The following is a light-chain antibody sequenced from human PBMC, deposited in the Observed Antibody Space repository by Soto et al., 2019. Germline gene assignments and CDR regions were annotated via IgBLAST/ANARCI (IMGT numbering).Light chain of an antibody. Sequence: EIVLTQSPGTLSLSPGERVTLSCRASQSVSSTYLAWYQQKPGQAPSLLIYGASSRATGIPDRFSGSGPGTDFTLTISRLEPEDFAVYYCQQYATSPETFGQGTKVDIK. CDR2: GAS. J-gene: IGKJ1*01. V-gene: IGKV3-20*01. CDR3: QQYATSPET. CDR1: QSVSSTY.